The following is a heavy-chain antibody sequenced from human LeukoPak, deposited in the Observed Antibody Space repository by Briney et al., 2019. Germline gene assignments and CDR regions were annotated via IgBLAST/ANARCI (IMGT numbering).Heavy chain of an antibody. Sequence: ASVTVSCKAFGYTITGYYIHWVRQAPGQGLEWMGWIIPNNGGTNSAQKFQGRVTMTRDTSIGTAYMELNRLTYDDTAVYYCGRDRHWNQGNFDYWGQGTLVTVSS. CDR2: IIPNNGGT. CDR3: GRDRHWNQGNFDY. CDR1: GYTITGYY. J-gene: IGHJ4*02. D-gene: IGHD1-1*01. V-gene: IGHV1-2*02.